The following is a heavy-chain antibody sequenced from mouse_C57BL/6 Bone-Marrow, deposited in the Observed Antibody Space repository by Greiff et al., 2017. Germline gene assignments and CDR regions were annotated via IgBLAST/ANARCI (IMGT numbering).Heavy chain of an antibody. D-gene: IGHD1-1*02. CDR3: ARNCGNAGWFDV. CDR1: GYTFTSYW. J-gene: IGHJ1*03. Sequence: QVQLQQPGAELVRPGSSVKLSCKASGYTFTSYWMHWVKQRPIQGLEWIGKIDPSDSETHYNQKFKDKATLTVDNSSSTAYMQLSSLTSEDSAVYYCARNCGNAGWFDVWGTGTAVTVS. CDR2: IDPSDSET. V-gene: IGHV1-52*01.